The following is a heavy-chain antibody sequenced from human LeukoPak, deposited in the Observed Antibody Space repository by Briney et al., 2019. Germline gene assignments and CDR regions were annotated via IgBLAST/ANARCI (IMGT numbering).Heavy chain of an antibody. D-gene: IGHD3-22*01. CDR2: INWNGGST. J-gene: IGHJ4*02. CDR1: GFTFDDYG. V-gene: IGHV3-20*04. Sequence: GGSLRLSCAASGFTFDDYGMSWVRQAPGKGLEWVSGINWNGGSTGYADSVEGRFTISRDNAKNSLYLQMNSLRAEDTALYYCARGYYEYSFDYWGQGTLVTVSS. CDR3: ARGYYEYSFDY.